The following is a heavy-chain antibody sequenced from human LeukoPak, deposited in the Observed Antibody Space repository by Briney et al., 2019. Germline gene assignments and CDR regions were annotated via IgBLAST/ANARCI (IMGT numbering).Heavy chain of an antibody. CDR1: GYTFTSYG. CDR3: ARAETYYDFWSGYSADAFDI. D-gene: IGHD3-3*01. CDR2: ISAYNGNT. J-gene: IGHJ3*02. V-gene: IGHV1-18*01. Sequence: ASVKVSCKASGYTFTSYGISWVRQAPGQGLEWTGWISAYNGNTNYAQKLQGRVTMTTDTSTSTAYMELRSLRSDDTAVYYCARAETYYDFWSGYSADAFDIWGQGTMVTVSS.